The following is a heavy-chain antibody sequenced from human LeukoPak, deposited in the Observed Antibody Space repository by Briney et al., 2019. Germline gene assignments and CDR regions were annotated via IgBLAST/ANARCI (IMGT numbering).Heavy chain of an antibody. D-gene: IGHD3-3*01. CDR1: GYTLTELS. V-gene: IGHV1-24*01. CDR2: FDPEDGET. Sequence: ASVKISCKVSGYTLTELSMHWVRQAPGKGLEWMGGFDPEDGETIYAQKFQGRVTMTEDTSTDTAYMELSSLRSEDTAVYYCATVPVRFLEWLLDYWGQGTLVTVSS. J-gene: IGHJ4*02. CDR3: ATVPVRFLEWLLDY.